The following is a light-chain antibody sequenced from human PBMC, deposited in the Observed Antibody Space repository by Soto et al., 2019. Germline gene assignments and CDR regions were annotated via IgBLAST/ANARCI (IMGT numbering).Light chain of an antibody. CDR2: SNN. Sequence: QSALTQPPSASGTPGQRVTISCSGGNSNIGSNTVNWYQQLPGTAPKLLIYSNNQRPSGVPDRFSGSKSGTSAPLAISGLQSEDEADYYCAAWDDSLNGHVVFGGGTKVTVL. V-gene: IGLV1-44*01. CDR1: NSNIGSNT. J-gene: IGLJ2*01. CDR3: AAWDDSLNGHVV.